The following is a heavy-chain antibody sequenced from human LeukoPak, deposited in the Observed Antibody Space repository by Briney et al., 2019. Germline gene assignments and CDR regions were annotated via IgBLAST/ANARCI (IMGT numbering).Heavy chain of an antibody. CDR3: ASSSYGDYPY. Sequence: SETLSLTCTVSGGSISSSSYYWGWIRQPPGKGLEWIGSIYYSGSTYYKPSLKSRVTISVDTSKNQFSLKLSSVTAADTAVYYCASSSYGDYPYWGQGTLVTVSS. J-gene: IGHJ4*02. CDR2: IYYSGST. V-gene: IGHV4-39*01. CDR1: GGSISSSSYY. D-gene: IGHD4-17*01.